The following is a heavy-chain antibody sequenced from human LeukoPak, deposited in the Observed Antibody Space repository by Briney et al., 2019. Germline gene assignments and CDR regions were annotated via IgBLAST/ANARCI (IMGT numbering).Heavy chain of an antibody. CDR3: ARIVRTNVLLWFGELCADAFDI. J-gene: IGHJ3*02. CDR2: IYYSGST. CDR1: GGSISSSNYY. D-gene: IGHD3-10*01. V-gene: IGHV4-39*01. Sequence: SETLSLTCTVSGGSISSSNYYWGWIRQPPGKGLKWIGSIYYSGSTYYNPSLKSRVTISVDTSKNQFSLKLSSVTAADTAVYYCARIVRTNVLLWFGELCADAFDIWGQGTMVTVSS.